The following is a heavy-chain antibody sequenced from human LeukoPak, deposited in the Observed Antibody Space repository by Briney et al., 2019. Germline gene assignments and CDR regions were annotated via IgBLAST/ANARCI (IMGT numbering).Heavy chain of an antibody. J-gene: IGHJ4*02. Sequence: GGSLRLSCAASGFTFSDYYMSWIRQAPGKGLEWVSYISRTGNSIDYADSVKGRFTISRDNAKNSLYLQMNSLRAEDTAVYYCARDWRSVAQYYFDYWGQGTLVTVSS. CDR2: ISRTGNSI. V-gene: IGHV3-11*01. D-gene: IGHD4-23*01. CDR1: GFTFSDYY. CDR3: ARDWRSVAQYYFDY.